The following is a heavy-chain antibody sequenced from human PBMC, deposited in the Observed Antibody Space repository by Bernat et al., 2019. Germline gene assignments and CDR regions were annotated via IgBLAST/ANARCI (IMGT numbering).Heavy chain of an antibody. CDR2: ILYNGNT. J-gene: IGHJ5*02. Sequence: QLQLQESGPGLVKPSETLFLTCTVSGGSITTTSHYWGWIRQPPGEGLEWIGVILYNGNTFYNPSVKSRVTISADQSKNQFSLRLTSVTAADTAVYYCATHKRGSSMDWFDPWGQGTLVTVSS. V-gene: IGHV4-39*01. D-gene: IGHD3-10*01. CDR1: GGSITTTSHY. CDR3: ATHKRGSSMDWFDP.